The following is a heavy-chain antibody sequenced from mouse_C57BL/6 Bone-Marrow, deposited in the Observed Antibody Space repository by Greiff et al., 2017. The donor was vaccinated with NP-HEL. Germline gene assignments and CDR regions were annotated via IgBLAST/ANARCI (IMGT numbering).Heavy chain of an antibody. D-gene: IGHD1-1*02. J-gene: IGHJ1*03. CDR2: INPNNGGT. V-gene: IGHV1-26*01. CDR1: GYTFTDYY. Sequence: EVQLQQSGAELVKPGASVKMSCKASGYTFTDYYMHWVKQSPGKSLEWIGDINPNNGGTSYNQKFKGKATLTVDKSSSTAYMQLRSLTSEDSAVYYCARGRWYYCHFAGWGKGTPVTVSS. CDR3: ARGRWYYCHFAG.